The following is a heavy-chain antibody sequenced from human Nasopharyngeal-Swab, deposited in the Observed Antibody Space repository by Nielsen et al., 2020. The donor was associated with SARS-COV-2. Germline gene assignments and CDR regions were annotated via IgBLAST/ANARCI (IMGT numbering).Heavy chain of an antibody. D-gene: IGHD6-19*01. V-gene: IGHV3-23*01. J-gene: IGHJ6*02. CDR1: GFTFSSYA. Sequence: GESLKISCAASGFTFSSYAMSWVRQAPGKGLEWVSAISGSGGSTYYADSVKGRFTISRDNSKNTLYLQMNSLRAEDTAMYYCARDLYRQQWPLYNYYGMDVWGQGTTVTVSS. CDR2: ISGSGGST. CDR3: ARDLYRQQWPLYNYYGMDV.